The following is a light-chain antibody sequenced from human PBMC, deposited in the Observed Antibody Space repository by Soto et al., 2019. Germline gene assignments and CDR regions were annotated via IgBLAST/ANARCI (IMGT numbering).Light chain of an antibody. CDR2: DVT. V-gene: IGLV2-14*01. Sequence: QSVLTQPASVSGSPGQSITISCTGTSSDVGGYNFVSWYQQHPGKAPKLMIYDVTHRPSGVSNRFSGSKSGNTASLTISGLQAEDEAEYYCLSYSSSTSPYVLGTATKLTVL. CDR3: LSYSSSTSPYV. J-gene: IGLJ1*01. CDR1: SSDVGGYNF.